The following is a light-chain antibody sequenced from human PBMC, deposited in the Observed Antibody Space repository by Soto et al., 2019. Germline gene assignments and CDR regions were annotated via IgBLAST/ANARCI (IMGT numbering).Light chain of an antibody. CDR2: SND. V-gene: IGLV1-47*02. CDR3: ASWDDSLSGPV. CDR1: SSNIGGNY. Sequence: QPVLTQPPSASGTPGQRVTISCSGSSSNIGGNYVYWYQQVPGTAPKVLIYSNDQRPSGVPDRFSGSKSGTSASLAISGLRSEDEADYYCASWDDSLSGPVFGGGTQLTVL. J-gene: IGLJ3*02.